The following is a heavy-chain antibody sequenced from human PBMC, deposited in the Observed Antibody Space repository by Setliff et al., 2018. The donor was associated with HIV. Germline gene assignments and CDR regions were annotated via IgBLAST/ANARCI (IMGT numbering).Heavy chain of an antibody. J-gene: IGHJ5*02. CDR2: ISGSGGST. CDR3: ARERAGYCSGGSCYTNWFDP. D-gene: IGHD2-15*01. CDR1: GFTFSTYP. Sequence: PGGSLRLSCAASGFTFSTYPMSWVRQAPGKGLEWVSGISGSGGSTYYADSVKGRFTISRDNSKNTLYLQMNSLRVEDTAIYYCARERAGYCSGGSCYTNWFDPWGQGTLVTVSS. V-gene: IGHV3-23*01.